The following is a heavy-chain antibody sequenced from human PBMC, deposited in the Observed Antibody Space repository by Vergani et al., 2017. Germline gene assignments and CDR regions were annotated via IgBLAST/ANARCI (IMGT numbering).Heavy chain of an antibody. Sequence: QVQLQESGPGLVKPPGTLSLTCAVSGGSISGTNWWSWVRQSPGKGLEWIGEIYHSGSTNYNPSLKSRFTISVYKSKNHFSLNLSSVTAADTALYYCVSNGYYCLDYWGRGTLVTVSS. CDR3: VSNGYYCLDY. V-gene: IGHV4-4*03. D-gene: IGHD3-22*01. CDR1: GGSISGTNW. J-gene: IGHJ4*02. CDR2: IYHSGST.